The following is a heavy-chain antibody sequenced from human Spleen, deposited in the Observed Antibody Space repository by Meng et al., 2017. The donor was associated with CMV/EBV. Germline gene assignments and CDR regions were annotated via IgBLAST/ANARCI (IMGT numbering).Heavy chain of an antibody. V-gene: IGHV3-23*03. CDR2: IYSGGSST. Sequence: GESLKISCAASGFTFSSYAMSWVRQAPGKGLEWVSVIYSGGSSTYYADSVKGRFTISRDNSKNSLYLQMNSLRAEDTAVYYCARDPYSSSGSMDVWGQGTTVTVSS. CDR3: ARDPYSSSGSMDV. D-gene: IGHD6-6*01. J-gene: IGHJ6*02. CDR1: GFTFSSYA.